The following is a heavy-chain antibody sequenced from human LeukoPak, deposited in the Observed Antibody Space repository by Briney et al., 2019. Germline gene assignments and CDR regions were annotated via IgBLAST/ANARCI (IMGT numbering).Heavy chain of an antibody. CDR3: AKVADYYDSSGYLDY. Sequence: ARSLRLSSAPSGLSSSRYGLQWVRQAPGKGLGWVAAISYVGSNKYYADSVKGRFTSSRDTSNNSLYLEMNRLRAEDTAVYYCAKVADYYDSSGYLDYWGRGTLVTVSS. V-gene: IGHV3-30*18. J-gene: IGHJ4*02. CDR1: GLSSSRYG. D-gene: IGHD3-22*01. CDR2: ISYVGSNK.